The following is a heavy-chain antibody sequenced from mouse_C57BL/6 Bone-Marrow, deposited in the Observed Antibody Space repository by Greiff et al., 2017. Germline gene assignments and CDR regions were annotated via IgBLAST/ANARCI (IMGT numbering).Heavy chain of an antibody. CDR2: IDPENGDT. D-gene: IGHD2-3*01. V-gene: IGHV14-4*01. J-gene: IGHJ2*01. CDR3: ASMYYCDY. Sequence: EVQLQESGAELVRPGASVKLSCTASGFNIKDDYMHWVKQRPEQGLEWIGWIDPENGDTEYASKFQGKATITADTSSNTAYLQLSSLTSEDTAVYYCASMYYCDYWGQGTTRTVSS. CDR1: GFNIKDDY.